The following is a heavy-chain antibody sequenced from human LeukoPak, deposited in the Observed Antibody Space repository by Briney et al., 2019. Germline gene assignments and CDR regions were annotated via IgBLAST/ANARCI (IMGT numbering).Heavy chain of an antibody. J-gene: IGHJ1*01. D-gene: IGHD2-21*02. CDR2: IWYDGRNK. Sequence: GRSLRLSCVASGFTFSSYAMHWVRQAPGKGLEWVSVIWYDGRNKYYGDSVKGRFTISRDNSKNTLYLQMNSLRAEDTAVYYCARGCGGDCYGDLQHWGQGTLVTVPS. CDR3: ARGCGGDCYGDLQH. V-gene: IGHV3-33*01. CDR1: GFTFSSYA.